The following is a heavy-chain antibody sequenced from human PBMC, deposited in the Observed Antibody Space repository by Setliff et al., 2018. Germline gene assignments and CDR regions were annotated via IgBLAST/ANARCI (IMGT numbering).Heavy chain of an antibody. D-gene: IGHD3-10*02. CDR2: INPNTGET. CDR3: ARVLFGDLFSWFDP. J-gene: IGHJ5*02. CDR1: GYTFAGYY. Sequence: ASVKVSCKASGYTFAGYYLHWVRQAPGQGLQWMGRINPNTGETDYAPRFQGRVTMTRDTSLSTAYMEVRSLRSDDTAVYYCARVLFGDLFSWFDPWGQGTLVTVSS. V-gene: IGHV1-2*06.